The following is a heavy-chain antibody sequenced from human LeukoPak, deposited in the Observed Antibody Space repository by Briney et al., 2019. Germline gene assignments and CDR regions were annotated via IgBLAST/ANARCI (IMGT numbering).Heavy chain of an antibody. CDR3: ARDQGRYCSSTSCYKGAHWFDP. CDR1: GFTFSSYG. Sequence: GGSLRLSCAASGFTFSSYGMHWVRQAPGKGLEWVAVIWYDGSNKYYADSVKGRFTISRDNSKNTLYLQMNSLRAEDTAVYCCARDQGRYCSSTSCYKGAHWFDPWGQGTLVTVSS. J-gene: IGHJ5*02. D-gene: IGHD2-2*02. CDR2: IWYDGSNK. V-gene: IGHV3-33*01.